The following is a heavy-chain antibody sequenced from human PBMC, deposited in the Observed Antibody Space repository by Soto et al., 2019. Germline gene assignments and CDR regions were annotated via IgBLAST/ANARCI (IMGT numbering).Heavy chain of an antibody. V-gene: IGHV3-23*01. CDR3: ARSRYTGTYSGRFLDY. J-gene: IGHJ4*02. Sequence: XESLKLSCVASGLTASSLYAMGWVRQSPGKEPEWVSAISGSGGSTYYADSVKGRFTISRDSSKNTLYLQMHSLRAEDTAMYFCARSRYTGTYSGRFLDYWGQGSLVTVSS. CDR2: ISGSGGST. D-gene: IGHD1-26*01. CDR1: GLTASSLYA.